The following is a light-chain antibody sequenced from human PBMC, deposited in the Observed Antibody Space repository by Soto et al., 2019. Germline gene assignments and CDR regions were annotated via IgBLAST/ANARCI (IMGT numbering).Light chain of an antibody. Sequence: QPVLTQSSSASASLGTSVKLTCTLSSGHSSYAIAWHQQQPENGPRYLMKLNSDGSHSKGDGIPDRFSGSSSGAERYLTISSLQSEDEADYYCQTWGTGVVFGGGTKLTVL. CDR1: SGHSSYA. V-gene: IGLV4-69*01. CDR3: QTWGTGVV. J-gene: IGLJ2*01. CDR2: LNSDGSH.